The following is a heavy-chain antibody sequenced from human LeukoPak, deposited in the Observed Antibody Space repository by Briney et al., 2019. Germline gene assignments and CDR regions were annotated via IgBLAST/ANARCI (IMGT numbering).Heavy chain of an antibody. CDR3: ARQYDFWSGYYTGTLLDP. D-gene: IGHD3-3*01. CDR2: IYYSGST. CDR1: GGSISSSSYY. J-gene: IGHJ5*02. Sequence: SETLSLTCTVSGGSISSSSYYWGWIRQPPGKGLGWIGSIYYSGSTYYNPSLKSRVTISVDTSKNQFSLKQSSVTAADTAVYYCARQYDFWSGYYTGTLLDPWGQGTLVTVSS. V-gene: IGHV4-39*01.